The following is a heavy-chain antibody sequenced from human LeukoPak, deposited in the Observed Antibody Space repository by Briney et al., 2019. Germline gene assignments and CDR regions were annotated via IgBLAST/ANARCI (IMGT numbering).Heavy chain of an antibody. V-gene: IGHV3-23*01. CDR1: GFTFSSHA. CDR3: AKDPSGNRYFDY. Sequence: GGSLRLSCAASGFTFSSHALSWVRQAPGKGLEWVSSLSGSGYNTYYADSVKGRFTISRDNSKNTVYLQMNSLRAEDTAVYYCAKDPSGNRYFDYWGQGTLVTVSS. CDR2: LSGSGYNT. D-gene: IGHD4-23*01. J-gene: IGHJ4*02.